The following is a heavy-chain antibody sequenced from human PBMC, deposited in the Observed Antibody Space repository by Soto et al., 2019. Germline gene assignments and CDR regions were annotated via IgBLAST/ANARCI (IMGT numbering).Heavy chain of an antibody. CDR2: IYHSGST. Sequence: SETLSLTCAVSGGSISSGGYSWSWIRQPPXKGLEWIGYIYHSGSTYYNPSLKSRVTISVDRSKNQFSLELSSVTAADTAVYYCARGAYYDFWSDYYTISLESWFDPWGQGTLVTVSS. CDR3: ARGAYYDFWSDYYTISLESWFDP. J-gene: IGHJ5*02. CDR1: GGSISSGGYS. D-gene: IGHD3-3*01. V-gene: IGHV4-30-2*01.